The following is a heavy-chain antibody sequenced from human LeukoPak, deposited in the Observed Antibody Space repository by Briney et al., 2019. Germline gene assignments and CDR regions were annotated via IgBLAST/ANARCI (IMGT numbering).Heavy chain of an antibody. CDR1: GYTFTGYY. CDR3: ARIRDGYNDAYDL. V-gene: IGHV1-2*02. D-gene: IGHD5-24*01. Sequence: ASVKVSCKASGYTFTGYYMHWVRQAPGQGLEWMGWINPNSGGTNYAQKFQGRVTMTRDTSTSTVYMELSSLRSEDTAIYYCARIRDGYNDAYDLWGQGTVVTVPS. J-gene: IGHJ3*01. CDR2: INPNSGGT.